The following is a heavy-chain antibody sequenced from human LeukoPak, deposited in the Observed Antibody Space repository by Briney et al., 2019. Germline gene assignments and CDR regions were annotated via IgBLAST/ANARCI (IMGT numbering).Heavy chain of an antibody. CDR2: IHPSDGDT. CDR1: GYTFTNFY. V-gene: IGHV1-46*01. CDR3: ATCTQSGAQGISDY. Sequence: GASVKLSCKASGYTFTNFYMHWVRQAPGQGLEWMGLIHPSDGDTKYAQEFQDRVTMTRDTSTSTVYMELSSLRFEDTAVYYCATCTQSGAQGISDYWGQGTLVTVSS. D-gene: IGHD3-10*01. J-gene: IGHJ4*02.